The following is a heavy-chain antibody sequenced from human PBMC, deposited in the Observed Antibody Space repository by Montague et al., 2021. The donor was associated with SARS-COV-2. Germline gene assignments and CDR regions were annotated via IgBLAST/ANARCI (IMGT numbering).Heavy chain of an antibody. CDR1: VGSFSGYY. Sequence: SETLSLTCAVSVGSFSGYYWCWIRKPPGTGLEWMGDSHHSGSTNYNPTLTSRVTISVDTSKIQFSLTLSSVTAADTAVYYCARGPVDDNCSGGSCYSRYYYGMDVWGQGTTVTVSS. CDR3: ARGPVDDNCSGGSCYSRYYYGMDV. CDR2: SHHSGST. V-gene: IGHV4-34*01. D-gene: IGHD2-15*01. J-gene: IGHJ6*02.